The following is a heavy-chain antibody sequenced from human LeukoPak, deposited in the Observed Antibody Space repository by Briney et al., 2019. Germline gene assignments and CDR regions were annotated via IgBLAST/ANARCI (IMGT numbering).Heavy chain of an antibody. CDR2: ISSSSSSI. J-gene: IGHJ4*02. Sequence: PGGSLRLSCAASGFTFSRYSMNWVRQAPGKGLEWVSYISSSSSSIYNADSVKGRFTISRDNAKNSLYLQMNSLRAEDTAVYYCAREFRGVISYFDYWGQGTLVTVSS. D-gene: IGHD3-10*01. CDR3: AREFRGVISYFDY. V-gene: IGHV3-48*01. CDR1: GFTFSRYS.